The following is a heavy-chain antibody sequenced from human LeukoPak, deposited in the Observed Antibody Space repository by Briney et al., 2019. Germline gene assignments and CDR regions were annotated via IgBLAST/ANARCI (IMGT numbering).Heavy chain of an antibody. CDR1: GFSLSTSGVG. D-gene: IGHD3-22*01. J-gene: IGHJ4*02. Sequence: SGPTLVNPTQTLTLTCTFSGFSLSTSGVGVGWIRQPPGKALEWLALIYWDDDKRYSPSLKSRLTITKDSSKNQVVLTMTNMDPVDTATYYCAHSYYYDSSGYYYADYWGEGTLVTVSS. CDR2: IYWDDDK. CDR3: AHSYYYDSSGYYYADY. V-gene: IGHV2-5*02.